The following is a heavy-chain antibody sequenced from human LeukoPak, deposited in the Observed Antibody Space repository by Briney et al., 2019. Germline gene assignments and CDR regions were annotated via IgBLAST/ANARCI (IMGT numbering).Heavy chain of an antibody. V-gene: IGHV3-74*01. CDR2: INTDGSST. J-gene: IGHJ4*02. Sequence: GESLTLSWAASGFTFSNYWMHWVRHAAGKGLVWVARINTDGSSTTYPASMNGRFTISRDNAKNRRYLQMKSLSGEDTTVYYCARGYSSSYRIDYWGQGTLVTVSS. D-gene: IGHD6-6*01. CDR1: GFTFSNYW. CDR3: ARGYSSSYRIDY.